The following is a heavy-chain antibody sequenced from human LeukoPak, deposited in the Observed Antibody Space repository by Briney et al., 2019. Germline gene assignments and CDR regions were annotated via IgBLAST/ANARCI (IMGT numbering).Heavy chain of an antibody. V-gene: IGHV3-30*18. D-gene: IGHD7-27*01. CDR3: AKDPSNLGPIDY. CDR1: GFTFSSHG. CDR2: ISYDGSLK. J-gene: IGHJ4*02. Sequence: GRSLRLSCAASGFTFSSHGMHWVRQAPGKGLGWVAVISYDGSLKYYADSVKGRFTISTDNSKNTLYLQMNSLRAEDTAVYFCAKDPSNLGPIDYWGQGTLVTVS.